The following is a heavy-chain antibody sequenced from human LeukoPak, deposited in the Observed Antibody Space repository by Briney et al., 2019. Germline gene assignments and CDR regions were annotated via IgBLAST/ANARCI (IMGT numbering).Heavy chain of an antibody. CDR1: DASFTGYY. V-gene: IGHV4-34*01. CDR2: MNQRGSM. Sequence: PSETLSLTCDVYDASFTGYYWSWIRQSPGKGLEWIGEMNQRGSMNYNPSLKSRVTISVDRSKNQFSLKLSSVTAADTAVYYCASGSYHLGYSDSWGQGTLVTVSS. CDR3: ASGSYHLGYSDS. J-gene: IGHJ4*02. D-gene: IGHD1-26*01.